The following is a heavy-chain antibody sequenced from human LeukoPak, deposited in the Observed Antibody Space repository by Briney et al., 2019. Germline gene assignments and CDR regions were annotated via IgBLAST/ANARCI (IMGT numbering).Heavy chain of an antibody. V-gene: IGHV3-23*01. Sequence: GGSLRLSCAASGFTFSNFAISWVRQAPGKGLEWVSSISGGDATTYYADSVKGRFSISRDNSKNTLYLQMNSLKTEDTAVYYCTSYTSGVQLRFLELTQEWGQGTLVTVSS. CDR1: GFTFSNFA. CDR2: ISGGDATT. J-gene: IGHJ4*02. CDR3: TSYTSGVQLRFLELTQE. D-gene: IGHD3-3*01.